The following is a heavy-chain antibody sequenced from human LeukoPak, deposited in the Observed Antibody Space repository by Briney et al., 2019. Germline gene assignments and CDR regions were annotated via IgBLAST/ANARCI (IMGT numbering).Heavy chain of an antibody. D-gene: IGHD1-26*01. CDR1: GFTFSPYW. V-gene: IGHV3-7*01. CDR2: IKQDGSDK. Sequence: PGGSLRLSCAASGFTFSPYWMNWVRQAPGKGLEGVANIKQDGSDKNYVDSVKGRFTISRDNARSSLYLQMNSLRADDTAVYYCAKASWERMGGALDIWGQGTMVTVSS. J-gene: IGHJ3*02. CDR3: AKASWERMGGALDI.